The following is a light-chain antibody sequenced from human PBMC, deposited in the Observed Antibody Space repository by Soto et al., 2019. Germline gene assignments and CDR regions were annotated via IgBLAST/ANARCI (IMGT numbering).Light chain of an antibody. CDR1: SSDVGGSNY. CDR3: SSFTSSDTLM. J-gene: IGLJ3*02. Sequence: QSALTQPASVSGSPGQSITISCTGTSSDVGGSNYVSWYQQPPGKAPKLMIYAVSNRPSGVSNRFSGSKSGNTASLTISGLQAEDEADYYCSSFTSSDTLMFGGGTKVTV. V-gene: IGLV2-14*01. CDR2: AVS.